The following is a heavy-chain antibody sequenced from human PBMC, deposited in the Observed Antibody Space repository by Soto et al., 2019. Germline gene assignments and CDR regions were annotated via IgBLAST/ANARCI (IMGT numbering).Heavy chain of an antibody. CDR1: GFTFSSYG. D-gene: IGHD6-13*01. Sequence: QVQLVESGGGVVQPGRSLRLSCAASGFTFSSYGMHWVRQAPGKGLEWVAVISYDGSNKYYADSVKGRFTISRDNSKNTLYLQMNSLRAEDTAVYYCAKDLFPESSSWYGEYFQHWGQGTLVTVSS. CDR3: AKDLFPESSSWYGEYFQH. V-gene: IGHV3-30*18. CDR2: ISYDGSNK. J-gene: IGHJ1*01.